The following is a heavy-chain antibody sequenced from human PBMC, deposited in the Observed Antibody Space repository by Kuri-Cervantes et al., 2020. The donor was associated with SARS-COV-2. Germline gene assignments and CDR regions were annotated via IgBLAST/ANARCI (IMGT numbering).Heavy chain of an antibody. V-gene: IGHV3-11*05. D-gene: IGHD3-10*01. J-gene: IGHJ4*02. CDR1: GFTFNDYY. CDR3: AKGSVRVDY. CDR2: ISSSSSYT. Sequence: GESLKISCAASGFTFNDYYMSWIRQAPGKGLEWVSYISSSSSYTDYADSVKGRFTISRDNAKNSLYLQMNSLRAEDTAVYYCAKGSVRVDYWGQGTLVTVSS.